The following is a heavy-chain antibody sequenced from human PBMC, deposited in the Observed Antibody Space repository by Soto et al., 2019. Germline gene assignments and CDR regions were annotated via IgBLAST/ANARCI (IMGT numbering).Heavy chain of an antibody. J-gene: IGHJ4*02. CDR1: GFPFNAYA. V-gene: IGHV3-23*01. CDR2: MGGSGGNR. D-gene: IGHD4-4*01. CDR3: ARVASDYINSVDH. Sequence: EVQLLESGGGLVQPGGPLRLSCAASGFPFNAYAMTWVRQAPGKGLEWVSAMGGSGGNRYYAASVKGRFTISRDNSKDTVDLQMNRLRVEDTAVYYCARVASDYINSVDHWGQGILVTVSS.